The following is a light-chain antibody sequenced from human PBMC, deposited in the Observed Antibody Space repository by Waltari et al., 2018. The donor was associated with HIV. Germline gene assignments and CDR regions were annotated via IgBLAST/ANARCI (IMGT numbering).Light chain of an antibody. V-gene: IGLV1-47*01. CDR1: NSTIGSNF. CDR2: KDN. Sequence: QSVPTQPPSASGTPGQRVAISCSGSNSTIGSNFVYCYQQLPGTAPKLLNYKDNQRPSGVPERFSASKSGSSSSLAISGLRSEDEAEYYCATWDDILSGYLFGTGTKVTVL. J-gene: IGLJ1*01. CDR3: ATWDDILSGYL.